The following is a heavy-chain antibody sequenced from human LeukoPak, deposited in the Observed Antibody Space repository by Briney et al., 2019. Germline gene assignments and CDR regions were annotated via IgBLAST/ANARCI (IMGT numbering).Heavy chain of an antibody. Sequence: SETLSLTCSVSGGSISKSTYYLGWIRQPPGKGLEWIGSIFSSGTTYQNPSLKSRVAIFVDTSKNHFSLRLSSVTAADTAIYYCARHDAPMLTTLWYTTLCGRGTLVTVSS. CDR2: IFSSGTT. V-gene: IGHV4-39*01. J-gene: IGHJ2*01. D-gene: IGHD4/OR15-4a*01. CDR1: GGSISKSTYY. CDR3: ARHDAPMLTTLWYTTL.